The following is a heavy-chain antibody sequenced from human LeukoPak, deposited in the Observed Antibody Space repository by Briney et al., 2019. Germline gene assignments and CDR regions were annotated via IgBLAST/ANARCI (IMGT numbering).Heavy chain of an antibody. CDR2: ISISGVST. CDR1: GFALTSYA. CDR3: ARCMVLRLGWCNWFDP. V-gene: IGHV3-23*01. J-gene: IGHJ5*02. Sequence: PGGSLRLSCAASGFALTSYAMSWVRQAPGQGLEWVSSISISGVSTYYADSVKGRFTISRDNSENTLHLQMNSLRVGDTAIYFCARCMVLRLGWCNWFDPWGQGTLVTVSS. D-gene: IGHD2-8*01.